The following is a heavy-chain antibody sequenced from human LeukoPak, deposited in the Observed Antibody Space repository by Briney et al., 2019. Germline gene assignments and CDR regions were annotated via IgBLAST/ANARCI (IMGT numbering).Heavy chain of an antibody. CDR1: GGSISSSS. D-gene: IGHD6-19*01. CDR3: ARGRFTESSGWKNHLDY. J-gene: IGHJ4*02. CDR2: ISSSSSYI. V-gene: IGHV3-21*01. Sequence: ETLSLTCTVSGGSISSSSYYWGWIRQAPGKGLEWVSSISSSSSYIYYADSVKGRFTISRDNAKNSLYLQMNSLRAEDTAVYYCARGRFTESSGWKNHLDYWGQGTLVTVSS.